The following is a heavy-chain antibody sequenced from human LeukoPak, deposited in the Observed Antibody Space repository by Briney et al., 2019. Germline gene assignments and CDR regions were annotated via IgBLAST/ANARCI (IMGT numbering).Heavy chain of an antibody. D-gene: IGHD6-13*01. CDR3: AVPRIAAAGTPRKTTYYCYGMDV. Sequence: ASVKVSCKASGFTFTSSAMQWVRQARGQRLEWIGWIVAGSGNTNYAQKFQERVTITRDMSTSTAYMELSSLRSEDTAVYYCAVPRIAAAGTPRKTTYYCYGMDVWGQGTTVTVSS. CDR1: GFTFTSSA. V-gene: IGHV1-58*02. CDR2: IVAGSGNT. J-gene: IGHJ6*02.